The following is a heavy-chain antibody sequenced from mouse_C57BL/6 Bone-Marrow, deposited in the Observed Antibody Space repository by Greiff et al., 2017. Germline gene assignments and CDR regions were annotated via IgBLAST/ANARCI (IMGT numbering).Heavy chain of an antibody. D-gene: IGHD2-3*01. CDR2: IGPGSGST. CDR3: ARRDYDGYYVAMDY. V-gene: IGHV1-77*01. Sequence: VKLQQSGAELVKPGASVKISCKASGYTFTDYYINWVKQRPGQGLEWIGKIGPGSGSTYYNEKFKGKATLTADKSSSTAYMQLSSLTSEDSAVYFCARRDYDGYYVAMDYWGQGTSVTVSS. J-gene: IGHJ4*01. CDR1: GYTFTDYY.